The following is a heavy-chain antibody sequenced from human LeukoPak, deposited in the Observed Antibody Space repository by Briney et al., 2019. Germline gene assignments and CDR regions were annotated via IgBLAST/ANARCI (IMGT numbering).Heavy chain of an antibody. CDR1: SYSISSGYY. CDR2: IYHSGST. D-gene: IGHD6-6*01. V-gene: IGHV4-38-2*02. CDR3: ARPARSGDIDY. Sequence: SETLCLTCTVSSYSISSGYYRGWIRPPPGKGLEWIGRIYHSGSTYYNPSLQSRVTISVDTSKNQFSLNLSSVTAADTAVYYCARPARSGDIDYWGQGTLVTVSS. J-gene: IGHJ4*02.